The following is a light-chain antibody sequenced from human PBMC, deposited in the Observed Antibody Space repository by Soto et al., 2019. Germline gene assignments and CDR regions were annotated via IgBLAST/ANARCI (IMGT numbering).Light chain of an antibody. Sequence: EIVLTQSPATLSLSPGERATLSCRASQGVSSYLAWYQQKPGQAPRLLIYDASNRATGIPARFSGSGPGTDLTLPISSLEPEDFAVYYCQQRINWLTFGGGPKVEIK. CDR3: QQRINWLT. V-gene: IGKV3D-11*01. CDR1: QGVSSY. J-gene: IGKJ4*01. CDR2: DAS.